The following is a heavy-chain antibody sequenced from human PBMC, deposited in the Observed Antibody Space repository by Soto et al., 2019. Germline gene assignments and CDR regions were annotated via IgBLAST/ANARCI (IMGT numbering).Heavy chain of an antibody. Sequence: GGSLSLSCSASGFAFTRYSMNWVRPAPGKGLEWVSSISSTTNYIYYGDSMKGRFTISRDNAKNSLYLEMNSLRAEDTAVYYCARESEDLTSNFDYWGQGTLVT. J-gene: IGHJ4*02. CDR3: ARESEDLTSNFDY. V-gene: IGHV3-21*06. CDR1: GFAFTRYS. CDR2: ISSTTNYI.